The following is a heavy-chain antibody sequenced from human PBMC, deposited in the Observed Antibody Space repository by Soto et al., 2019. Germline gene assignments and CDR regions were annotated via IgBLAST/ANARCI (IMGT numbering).Heavy chain of an antibody. V-gene: IGHV1-69*05. D-gene: IGHD3-22*01. CDR3: AAGDSSGYYGG. CDR2: IIPIFGTA. J-gene: IGHJ4*02. Sequence: SVKVSCKASGGTFSSYAISWVRQAPGQGLEWMGGIIPIFGTANYAQKFQERVTITRDMSTSTAYMELKNLRSEDTAVYYCAAGDSSGYYGGWGRGTQVTVSS. CDR1: GGTFSSYA.